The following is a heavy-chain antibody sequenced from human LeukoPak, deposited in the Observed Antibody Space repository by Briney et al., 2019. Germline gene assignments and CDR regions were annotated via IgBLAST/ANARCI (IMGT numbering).Heavy chain of an antibody. D-gene: IGHD3-22*01. J-gene: IGHJ4*02. CDR3: ATPLDYYDRSDSHQGGD. CDR1: GFTFSTYA. Sequence: GGSLRLSCAASGFTFSTYAMSWVRQAPGKGLEWVSSISASSGTTFYADSVKGRFTISRDNAKNSLYLQMNSLRAEDTAVYYCATPLDYYDRSDSHQGGDWGQGTLVTVSS. V-gene: IGHV3-23*01. CDR2: ISASSGTT.